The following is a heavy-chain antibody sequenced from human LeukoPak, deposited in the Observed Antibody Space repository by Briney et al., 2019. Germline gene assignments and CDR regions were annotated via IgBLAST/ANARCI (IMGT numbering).Heavy chain of an antibody. V-gene: IGHV3-7*01. Sequence: GGSLRLSCAAPGVTISNYWMNWVCQAPGKGPEWVANINLGGSAKLYVDSVKGRCTISRDNAKNSLYLQMNSLRVEDTAVYYCAAWCFHNYWGQGTLVTVSS. CDR3: AAWCFHNY. CDR1: GVTISNYW. CDR2: INLGGSAK. J-gene: IGHJ4*02. D-gene: IGHD4/OR15-4a*01.